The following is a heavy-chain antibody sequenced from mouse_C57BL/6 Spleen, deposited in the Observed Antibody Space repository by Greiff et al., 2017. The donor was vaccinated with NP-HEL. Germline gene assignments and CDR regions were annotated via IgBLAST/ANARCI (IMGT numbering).Heavy chain of an antibody. CDR2: ISNGGGST. J-gene: IGHJ4*01. V-gene: IGHV5-12*01. D-gene: IGHD1-1*01. CDR3: ANYYGSSYEDYAMDY. CDR1: GFTFSDYY. Sequence: EVKLVESGGGLVQPGGSLKLSCAASGFTFSDYYMYWVRQTPEKRLEWVAYISNGGGSTYYPDTVKGRFTISRDNAKNTLYLQMSRLKSEDTAMYYCANYYGSSYEDYAMDYWGQGTSVTVSS.